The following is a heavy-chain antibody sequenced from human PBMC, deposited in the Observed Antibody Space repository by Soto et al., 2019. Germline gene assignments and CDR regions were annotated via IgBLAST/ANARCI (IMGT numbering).Heavy chain of an antibody. Sequence: SETLSLTCTVSGGSISSGGYYWSWIRQHPGKGLEWIGYIYYSGSTYYNPSLKSRVTISVDTPKNQFSLKLSSVTAADPAVYSCAGGRRGWVGYYYYGMDVWGQGTTVTVSS. V-gene: IGHV4-31*03. J-gene: IGHJ6*02. CDR1: GGSISSGGYY. CDR3: AGGRRGWVGYYYYGMDV. D-gene: IGHD1-26*01. CDR2: IYYSGST.